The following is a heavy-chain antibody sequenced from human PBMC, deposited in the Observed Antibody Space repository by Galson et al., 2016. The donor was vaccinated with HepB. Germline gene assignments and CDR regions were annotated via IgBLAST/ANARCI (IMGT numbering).Heavy chain of an antibody. CDR3: ARDSWFYGSGNYYPFDY. D-gene: IGHD3-10*01. CDR1: GYSFSSYG. J-gene: IGHJ4*02. Sequence: SVKVSCKASGYSFSSYGVSWVRQAPGQGLEWMGWISAYNGNTEYAQDVQDRVTMSTDAFTSTAYMELRSLRSDDTALYYRARDSWFYGSGNYYPFDYWGQGTLITVSS. V-gene: IGHV1-18*01. CDR2: ISAYNGNT.